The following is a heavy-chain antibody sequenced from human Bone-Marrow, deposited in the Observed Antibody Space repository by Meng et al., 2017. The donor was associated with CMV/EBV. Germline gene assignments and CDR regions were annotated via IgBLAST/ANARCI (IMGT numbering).Heavy chain of an antibody. CDR1: GFTFSSYG. Sequence: SLKISCAASGFTFSSYGMHWVRQAPGKGLEWVAVIWYDGSNKYYADSVKGRFTISRDNSKNTLYLQMNSLRAEDTAVYYCAKDGSRYYYGMDVWGQRTTVTVSS. CDR3: AKDGSRYYYGMDV. D-gene: IGHD1-26*01. V-gene: IGHV3-33*06. J-gene: IGHJ6*02. CDR2: IWYDGSNK.